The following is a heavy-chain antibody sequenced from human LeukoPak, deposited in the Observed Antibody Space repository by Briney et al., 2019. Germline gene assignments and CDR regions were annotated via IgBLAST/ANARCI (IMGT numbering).Heavy chain of an antibody. V-gene: IGHV4-61*01. D-gene: IGHD3-10*01. CDR1: GGSVSSGSYY. Sequence: NPSETLSLTCNVSGGSVSSGSYYWSWIRQPPGKGLEWVGNIYYSGSTKYNPSLKSRVTISEDTSKNHFSLKLSSVTAADTAVYYCARDHLWFGASQGHYSMDVWGKGTTVTVSS. CDR2: IYYSGST. CDR3: ARDHLWFGASQGHYSMDV. J-gene: IGHJ6*04.